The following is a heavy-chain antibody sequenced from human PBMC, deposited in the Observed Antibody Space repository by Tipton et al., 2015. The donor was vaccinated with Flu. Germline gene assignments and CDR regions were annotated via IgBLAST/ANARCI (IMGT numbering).Heavy chain of an antibody. D-gene: IGHD4-11*01. CDR3: ARRDYSNYVSEPKNWFDP. CDR2: IYRSGTT. CDR1: GGALSSSGYF. Sequence: TLSLTCAVSGGALSSSGYFWAWIRQPPGQGLEWIGNIYRSGTTYINPSLKSRVTLSVDRSENQFSLRLSSVTAADTAVYYCARRDYSNYVSEPKNWFDPWGQGTLVTVSS. V-gene: IGHV4-39*07. J-gene: IGHJ5*02.